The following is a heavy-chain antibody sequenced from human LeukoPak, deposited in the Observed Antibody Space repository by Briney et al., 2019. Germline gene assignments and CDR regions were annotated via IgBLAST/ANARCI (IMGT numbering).Heavy chain of an antibody. D-gene: IGHD3-3*01. CDR1: GFTFSSYS. CDR2: ISSSSSYI. V-gene: IGHV3-21*01. Sequence: GSLRLSCAASGFTFSSYSMNWVRQAPGKGLEWVSSISSSSSYIYYADSVKGRFTISRDNAKNSLYLQMNSLRAEDKAVYYCARDRNTDFWSGYYTNYFDYWGQGTLVAVSS. CDR3: ARDRNTDFWSGYYTNYFDY. J-gene: IGHJ4*02.